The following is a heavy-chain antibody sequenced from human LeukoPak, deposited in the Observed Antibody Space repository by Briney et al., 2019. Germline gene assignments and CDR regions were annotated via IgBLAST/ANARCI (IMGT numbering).Heavy chain of an antibody. Sequence: ASVKVSCKASGYSFTTYGITWVRQAPGQRLEWMGWISAYNGNTNYAQKLQGGVTMTTDTSTSTAYMELRSLTSDDTAVYYCARDMIAARPNWFDPWGQGTLVTVSS. CDR1: GYSFTTYG. CDR3: ARDMIAARPNWFDP. V-gene: IGHV1-18*01. CDR2: ISAYNGNT. D-gene: IGHD6-6*01. J-gene: IGHJ5*02.